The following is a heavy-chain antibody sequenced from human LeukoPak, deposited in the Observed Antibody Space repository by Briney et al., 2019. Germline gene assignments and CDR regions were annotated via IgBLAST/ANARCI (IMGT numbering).Heavy chain of an antibody. CDR3: ARVGYYGSGSYYYYYGMDV. V-gene: IGHV4-4*07. J-gene: IGHJ6*02. CDR1: GGSISSYY. CDR2: IYTSGST. D-gene: IGHD3-10*01. Sequence: SETLSLTCTVSGGSISSYYRSWIRQPAGKGLEWIGRIYTSGSTNYNPSLKSRVTMSVDTSKNQFSLKLSSVTAADTAVYYCARVGYYGSGSYYYYYGMDVWGQGTTVTVSS.